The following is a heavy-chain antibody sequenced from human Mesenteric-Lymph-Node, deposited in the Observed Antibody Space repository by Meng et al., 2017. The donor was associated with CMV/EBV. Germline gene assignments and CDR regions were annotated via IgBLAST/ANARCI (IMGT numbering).Heavy chain of an antibody. V-gene: IGHV3-23*03. D-gene: IGHD3-9*01. CDR1: GFTFSSYV. J-gene: IGHJ3*01. CDR2: IYLGSGTT. Sequence: GESLKISCATSGFTFSSYVMSWVRQAPGKGLEWVSVIYLGSGTTDYADSMKGRFTISRDDSKNTVYLQMNSLRAEDTAVYYCAKDWRYCDVATCHEDSWGQGTMVTVSS. CDR3: AKDWRYCDVATCHEDS.